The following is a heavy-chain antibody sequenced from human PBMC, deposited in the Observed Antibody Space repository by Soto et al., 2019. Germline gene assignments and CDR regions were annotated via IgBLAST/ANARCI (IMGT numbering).Heavy chain of an antibody. V-gene: IGHV3-23*01. CDR1: GFIFKNYA. J-gene: IGHJ5*02. CDR2: VSGGGEST. D-gene: IGHD1-20*01. Sequence: EVQLLESGGGLVQPGESLRLSCAASGFIFKNYAMNWVRQAPGKGLECVSSVSGGGESTSYAHSVKGRFTVSRDNSRQTVFVEMNSLRTEDTAVYYCAKDPRVVSGIKKWFDPWGQGALVTVS. CDR3: AKDPRVVSGIKKWFDP.